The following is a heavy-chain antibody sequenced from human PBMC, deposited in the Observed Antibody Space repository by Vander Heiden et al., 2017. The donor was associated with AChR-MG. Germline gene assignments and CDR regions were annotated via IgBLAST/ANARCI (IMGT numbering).Heavy chain of an antibody. J-gene: IGHJ4*02. V-gene: IGHV1-46*01. D-gene: IGHD3-10*01. CDR2: INPSGGST. CDR1: GYTLTSYY. Sequence: QVQLVQSGAEVKKPGASVKVSCKASGYTLTSYYMHWVRQAPGQGLEWMGIINPSGGSTSYAQKFQGRVTMTRDTSTSTVYMELSSLRSEDTAVYYCARQTPVYYGSGSYVGYWGQGTLVTVSS. CDR3: ARQTPVYYGSGSYVGY.